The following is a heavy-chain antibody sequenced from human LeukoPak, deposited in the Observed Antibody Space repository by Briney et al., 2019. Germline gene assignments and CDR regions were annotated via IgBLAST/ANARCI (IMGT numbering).Heavy chain of an antibody. CDR1: GFTFSSYW. D-gene: IGHD5-18*01. CDR3: ARSAAMVTGRFDY. V-gene: IGHV3-7*01. J-gene: IGHJ4*02. Sequence: GGSLRLSCAASGFTFSSYWMSWVRQAPGKGLEWVANIKQDGSEKYYVDSVKGRFTITRDNAKNSLYLQMNSLRAEDTAVYYCARSAAMVTGRFDYWGQGTLVTVSS. CDR2: IKQDGSEK.